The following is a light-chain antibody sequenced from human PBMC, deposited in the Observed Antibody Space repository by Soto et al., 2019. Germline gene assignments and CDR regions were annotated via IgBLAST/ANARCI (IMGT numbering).Light chain of an antibody. CDR1: QSVSTN. CDR3: QQYNNWPLT. CDR2: GAS. J-gene: IGKJ4*01. Sequence: ETVMTQSPATPSVSPGESATLSCRASQSVSTNLAWYQQKRGQAPRLLIYGASARATGIPARFSGSGSGTEFTLTISSLQSEDFAVYYCQQYNNWPLTFGGGTKVDIK. V-gene: IGKV3-15*01.